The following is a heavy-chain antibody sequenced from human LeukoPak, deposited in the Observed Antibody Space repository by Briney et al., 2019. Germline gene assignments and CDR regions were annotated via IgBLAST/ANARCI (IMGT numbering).Heavy chain of an antibody. D-gene: IGHD3-10*01. CDR2: IYYSGST. J-gene: IGHJ5*02. CDR1: GGSISSYY. CDR3: ARVDRMVRGVYDP. Sequence: PSETLSLTCTVSGGSISSYYWSWIRQPPGKGLEWIGYIYYSGSTNYNPSLKSRVTISVDTSKNQFSLKLSSVTAADTAVYYCARVDRMVRGVYDPWGQGTLVTVSS. V-gene: IGHV4-59*12.